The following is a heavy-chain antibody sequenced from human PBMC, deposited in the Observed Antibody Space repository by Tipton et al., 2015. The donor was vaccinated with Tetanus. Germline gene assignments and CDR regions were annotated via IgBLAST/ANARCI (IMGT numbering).Heavy chain of an antibody. CDR3: SRGVDRTKAGID. V-gene: IGHV4-34*01. J-gene: IGHJ4*02. CDR2: IHPSGNT. Sequence: TLSLTCGVSGGSLSGYYWSWIRQPPGKGLEWIGEIHPSGNTDYSPSLRSRVTISGDTSNNQFSLDLTSVTAADTAVYYCSRGVDRTKAGIDWGQGTLVTVSS. CDR1: GGSLSGYY. D-gene: IGHD5-12*01.